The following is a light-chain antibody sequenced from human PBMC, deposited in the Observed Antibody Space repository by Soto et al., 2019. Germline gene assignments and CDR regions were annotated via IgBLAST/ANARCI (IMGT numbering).Light chain of an antibody. J-gene: IGKJ1*01. CDR1: QSVRSY. Sequence: EVVLTQSPATLSLSPGESATLSCRASQSVRSYLAWYQQKPGQAPRLLIYGASNRATGIPARFSGSGSGTQFTLTISSLQPDDSATYYCQQYNSYSWTFGQGTKVDIK. CDR2: GAS. CDR3: QQYNSYSWT. V-gene: IGKV3-11*01.